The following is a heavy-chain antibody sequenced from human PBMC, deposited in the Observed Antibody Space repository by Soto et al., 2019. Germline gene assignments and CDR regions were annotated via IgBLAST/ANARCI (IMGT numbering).Heavy chain of an antibody. Sequence: GESLKISCKGSGYSFTSYWIGWVRQVPGKGLEWMGIIYPGDSDTRYSPSFQGQVTISADKSISTAYLQWSSLKASDTAMYYCASLLRYPSSGMDVWGQGTTVTVSS. V-gene: IGHV5-51*01. CDR2: IYPGDSDT. J-gene: IGHJ6*02. D-gene: IGHD3-9*01. CDR3: ASLLRYPSSGMDV. CDR1: GYSFTSYW.